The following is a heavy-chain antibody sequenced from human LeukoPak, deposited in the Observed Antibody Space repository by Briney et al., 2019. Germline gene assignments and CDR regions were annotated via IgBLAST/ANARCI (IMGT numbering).Heavy chain of an antibody. J-gene: IGHJ4*02. D-gene: IGHD3-10*01. CDR3: ARADQWFGLDY. V-gene: IGHV3-11*06. Sequence: GGSLRLSCAASGFTFSDYYMSWIRQAPGKGLEWASYISSSSSYTNYADSVKGRFTISRDNAKNSLYLQMNSLRAKDTAVYYCARADQWFGLDYWGQGTLVTVSS. CDR2: ISSSSSYT. CDR1: GFTFSDYY.